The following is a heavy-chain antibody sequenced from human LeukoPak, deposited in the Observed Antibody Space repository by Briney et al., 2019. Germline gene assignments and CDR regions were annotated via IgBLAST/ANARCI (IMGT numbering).Heavy chain of an antibody. D-gene: IGHD6-19*01. CDR2: IWYDGSDK. J-gene: IGHJ4*02. CDR1: GFTFNNYG. V-gene: IGHV3-33*06. Sequence: GRSLRLSCAASGFTFNNYGMHWVRQAPGKGLEWVAVIWYDGSDKYYADSVKGRFTISRDNSKNTVYLQMNSLRADDTAVYYCAKRRWLGGIGVADPFDYWGQGTLVTVSS. CDR3: AKRRWLGGIGVADPFDY.